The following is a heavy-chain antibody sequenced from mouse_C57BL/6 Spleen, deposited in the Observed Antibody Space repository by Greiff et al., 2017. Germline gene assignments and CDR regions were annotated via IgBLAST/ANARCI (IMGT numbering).Heavy chain of an antibody. D-gene: IGHD1-1*01. CDR1: GYTFTDYY. Sequence: VQLQQSGPELVKPGASVKISCKASGYTFTDYYMNWVKQSHGKSLEWIGDINPNNGGTSYNQKFKGKATLTVDKSSSTAYMELRSLTSEDSAVYYCARVGYGSSLDYWGQGTTLTVSS. CDR2: INPNNGGT. CDR3: ARVGYGSSLDY. V-gene: IGHV1-26*01. J-gene: IGHJ2*01.